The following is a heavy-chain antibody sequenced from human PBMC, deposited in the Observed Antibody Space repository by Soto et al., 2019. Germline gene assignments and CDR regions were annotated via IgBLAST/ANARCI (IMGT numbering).Heavy chain of an antibody. D-gene: IGHD3-3*01. CDR3: ARDTGNSDVLRFLEWSANYYYMDV. V-gene: IGHV3-21*01. CDR1: GFTFSSYS. CDR2: ISSSSSYI. J-gene: IGHJ6*03. Sequence: GGSLRLSCAASGFTFSSYSMNWVRQAPGKGLEWVSSISSSSSYIYYADSVKGRFTISRDNAKNSLYLQMNSLRAEDTAVYYCARDTGNSDVLRFLEWSANYYYMDVWGKGTTVTVSS.